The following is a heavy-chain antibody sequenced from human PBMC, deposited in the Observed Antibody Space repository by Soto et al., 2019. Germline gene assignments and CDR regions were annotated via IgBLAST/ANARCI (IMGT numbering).Heavy chain of an antibody. Sequence: QVQLVQSGAEVKKPGSSVKVSCKASGGTFSGYPITWVRQAPGQGLEWMGGIIPILGIANYAQKFQGRVTITADKSTSTAYMELSSLRSEDTAVYYCATSGYCSGGSCYPGAFDYWGQGTLVTVSS. J-gene: IGHJ4*02. D-gene: IGHD2-15*01. V-gene: IGHV1-69*02. CDR1: GGTFSGYP. CDR2: IIPILGIA. CDR3: ATSGYCSGGSCYPGAFDY.